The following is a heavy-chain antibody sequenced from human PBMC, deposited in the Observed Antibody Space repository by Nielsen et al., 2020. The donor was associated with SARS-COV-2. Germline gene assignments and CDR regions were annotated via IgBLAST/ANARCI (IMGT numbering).Heavy chain of an antibody. CDR2: INPNSGGT. CDR1: GYTFTGYY. Sequence: ASVKVSCKASGYTFTGYYMHWVRQAPGQGLEWMGWINPNSGGTNYAQKFQGWVTMTRDTSISTAYMELSRLRSDDTAVYLFVVVPAAPALLWFDPWGQGTLVTVSS. V-gene: IGHV1-2*04. CDR3: VVVPAAPALLWFDP. J-gene: IGHJ5*02. D-gene: IGHD2-2*01.